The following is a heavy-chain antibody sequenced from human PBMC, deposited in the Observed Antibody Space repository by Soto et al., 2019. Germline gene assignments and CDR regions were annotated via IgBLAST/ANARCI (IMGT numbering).Heavy chain of an antibody. J-gene: IGHJ4*02. V-gene: IGHV3-53*01. D-gene: IGHD1-26*01. Sequence: PGGSLRLSCAVSGFTVFSNYMSWVRQAPGKGLEWVSVIYSGYNTSYADSVKGRFTISRDNSKNTLWLQMNSLRVDDTAVYFCARTAVIVGATSPVFAYWGQGTLVIVSS. CDR3: ARTAVIVGATSPVFAY. CDR2: IYSGYNT. CDR1: GFTVFSNY.